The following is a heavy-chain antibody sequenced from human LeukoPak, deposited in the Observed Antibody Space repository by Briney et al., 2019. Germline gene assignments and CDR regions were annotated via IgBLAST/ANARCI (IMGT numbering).Heavy chain of an antibody. V-gene: IGHV4-34*01. CDR1: GGSFSGYY. CDR2: INHSGNT. J-gene: IGHJ4*02. Sequence: SETLSLTCAVYGGSFSGYYWSWIRQPPGKGLEWIGEINHSGNTNYNPSLKSRVTISVDTSKNQFSLKLSSVTAADTAVYYCARHRLIGVLLWFGETYFDYWGQGTLVTVSS. CDR3: ARHRLIGVLLWFGETYFDY. D-gene: IGHD3-10*01.